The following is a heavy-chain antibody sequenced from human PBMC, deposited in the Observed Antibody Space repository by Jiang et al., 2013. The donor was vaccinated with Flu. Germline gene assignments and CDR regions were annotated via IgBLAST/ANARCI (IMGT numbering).Heavy chain of an antibody. CDR2: INHSGST. J-gene: IGHJ4*02. D-gene: IGHD3-22*01. V-gene: IGHV4-34*01. CDR3: AREISSGYFPFDY. CDR1: GGSFSGHY. Sequence: ETLSLTCAVYGGSFSGHYWSWIRQPPGKGLEWIGEINHSGSTNYNPSLESRVTISVDTSKNQFSLRLSSVTAADTAVYYCAREISSGYFPFDYWGQGALVTVSS.